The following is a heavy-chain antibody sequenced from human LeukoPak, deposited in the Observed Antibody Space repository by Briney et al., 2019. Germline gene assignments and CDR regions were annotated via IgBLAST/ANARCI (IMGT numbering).Heavy chain of an antibody. CDR3: AGGVWKYSGTVDYYYGMDV. Sequence: SVKVSCKASGGTFSSYAISWVRQAPGQGLEWMGGIIPIFGTANYAQKFQGRVTITADKYTSTAYLELSSLRSEDAAVYYCAGGVWKYSGTVDYYYGMDVWGKGTTVTVSS. CDR2: IIPIFGTA. V-gene: IGHV1-69*06. CDR1: GGTFSSYA. D-gene: IGHD1-7*01. J-gene: IGHJ6*04.